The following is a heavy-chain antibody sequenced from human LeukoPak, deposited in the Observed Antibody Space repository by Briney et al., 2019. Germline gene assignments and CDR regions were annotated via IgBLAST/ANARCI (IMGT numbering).Heavy chain of an antibody. D-gene: IGHD2-2*01. CDR2: ISGSGGST. CDR1: GFTFSSYA. J-gene: IGHJ4*02. V-gene: IGHV3-23*01. Sequence: GGSLRLSCAASGFTFSSYAMSWVRQAPGRGLEWVSAISGSGGSTYYADSVKGRFTISRDNSKNTLYLQMNSLRAEDTAVYYCAKVRGGYCSSTSCYAYYWGQGTLVTVSS. CDR3: AKVRGGYCSSTSCYAYY.